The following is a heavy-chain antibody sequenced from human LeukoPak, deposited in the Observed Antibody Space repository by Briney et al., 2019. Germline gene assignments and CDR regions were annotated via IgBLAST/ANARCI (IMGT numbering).Heavy chain of an antibody. CDR3: ARDPGLAVAGTAVDY. V-gene: IGHV3-21*01. CDR1: GLTFSTSG. J-gene: IGHJ4*02. CDR2: IGPTGSDR. D-gene: IGHD6-19*01. Sequence: PGGSLRLSCTASGLTFSTSGFNWVRQAPGKGLEWVASIGPTGSDRYHADSVKGRFTISRDNAKNSLYLQMNSLRAEDTAVYYCARDPGLAVAGTAVDYWGQGTLVTVSS.